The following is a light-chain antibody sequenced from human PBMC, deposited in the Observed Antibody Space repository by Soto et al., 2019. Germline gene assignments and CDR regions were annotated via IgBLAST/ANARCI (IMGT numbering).Light chain of an antibody. V-gene: IGKV3-15*01. Sequence: EILLTQSPGTLSLSPGDRATLSCRASQSLGSSFLAWYQQKPGQAPRLLIYGASTRATGIPARFSGSGSGTEFTLTISSLQSEDFAVYYCQQYNNWPPITFGQGTRLEIK. CDR2: GAS. J-gene: IGKJ5*01. CDR1: QSLGSS. CDR3: QQYNNWPPIT.